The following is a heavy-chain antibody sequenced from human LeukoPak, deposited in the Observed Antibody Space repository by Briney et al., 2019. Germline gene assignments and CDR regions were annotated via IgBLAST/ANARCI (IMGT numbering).Heavy chain of an antibody. CDR2: IYYSGST. CDR1: GGSISSCY. V-gene: IGHV4-59*01. CDR3: ARVGPPYSGYDTYYFDY. Sequence: PSETLSLTCTVSGGSISSCYWSWIRQPPGKGLEWIGYIYYSGSTNYNPSPKSRVTISVDTSKNQFSLKLSSVTAADTAVYYCARVGPPYSGYDTYYFDYWGQGTLVTVSS. D-gene: IGHD5-12*01. J-gene: IGHJ4*02.